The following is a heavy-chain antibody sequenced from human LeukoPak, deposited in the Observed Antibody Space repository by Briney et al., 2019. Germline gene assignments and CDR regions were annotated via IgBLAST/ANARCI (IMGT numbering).Heavy chain of an antibody. D-gene: IGHD6-13*01. Sequence: PGGSLRLSCAASGFTFSSYAISWVHQAPGKGLEWVSAISGSGGSTYYADSVKGRFTISRDNSKNTLYLQMNSLRAEDTAVYYCASPFGYSSSWYDDYWGQGTLVTVSS. J-gene: IGHJ4*02. CDR2: ISGSGGST. CDR1: GFTFSSYA. CDR3: ASPFGYSSSWYDDY. V-gene: IGHV3-23*01.